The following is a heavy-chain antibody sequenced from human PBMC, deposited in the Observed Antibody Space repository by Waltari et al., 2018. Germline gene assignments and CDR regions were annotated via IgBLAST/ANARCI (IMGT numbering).Heavy chain of an antibody. D-gene: IGHD1-26*01. Sequence: EVQLVETGGGLIQPGGSLRLSCPASGFTVSSNYMSWVRPAPGKGLEWVSVIYSGGSTYYADSVKGRFTISRDNSKNTLYLQMNSLRAEDTAVYYCARWAHEVGATKYFQHWGQGTLVTVSS. V-gene: IGHV3-53*02. CDR1: GFTVSSNY. CDR3: ARWAHEVGATKYFQH. J-gene: IGHJ1*01. CDR2: IYSGGST.